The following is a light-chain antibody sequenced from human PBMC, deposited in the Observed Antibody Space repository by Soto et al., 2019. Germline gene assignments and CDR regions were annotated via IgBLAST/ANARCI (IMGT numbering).Light chain of an antibody. CDR1: SSDVGGYNY. V-gene: IGLV2-14*01. CDR3: SSYTSSSTFERV. Sequence: QSVLTQPASVSGSPGQSITISFTGTSSDVGGYNYVSWYQQHPGKAPKLMIYDVSNRPSGVSNRFSGSKSGNTASLTISGLQAEDEADYYCSSYTSSSTFERVFGTGTKVTVL. J-gene: IGLJ1*01. CDR2: DVS.